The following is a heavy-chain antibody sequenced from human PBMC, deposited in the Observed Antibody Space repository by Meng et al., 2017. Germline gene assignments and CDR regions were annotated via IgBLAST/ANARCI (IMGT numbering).Heavy chain of an antibody. CDR1: GDSISSGHYY. Sequence: QVQLQESGPGLVKPSQTLSLPCTVSGDSISSGHYYWSWIRQPPGKGLEWIGYIYYSGSTHYNPSLKSRVIISLDTSKNQFSLKLSSVTAADTAVYYCARRGADYGAFDPWGQGTLVTVSS. J-gene: IGHJ5*02. V-gene: IGHV4-30-4*01. CDR3: ARRGADYGAFDP. CDR2: IYYSGST. D-gene: IGHD4/OR15-4a*01.